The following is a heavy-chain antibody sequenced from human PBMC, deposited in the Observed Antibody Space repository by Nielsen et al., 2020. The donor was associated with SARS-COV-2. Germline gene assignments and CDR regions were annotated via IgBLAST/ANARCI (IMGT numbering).Heavy chain of an antibody. CDR1: GFTFSSYS. CDR3: ARDPCSSTSCHYYYYYMDV. J-gene: IGHJ6*03. Sequence: GESLKISCAASGFTFSSYSMNWVRQAPGKGLEWVSSISSSSSYIYYADSVKGRFTISRDNAKNSLYLQMNSLRAEDTAVYYCARDPCSSTSCHYYYYYMDVWGKGTTVTVSS. CDR2: ISSSSSYI. V-gene: IGHV3-21*01. D-gene: IGHD2-2*01.